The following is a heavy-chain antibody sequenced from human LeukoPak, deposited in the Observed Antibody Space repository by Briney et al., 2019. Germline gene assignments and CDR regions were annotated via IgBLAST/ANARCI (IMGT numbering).Heavy chain of an antibody. Sequence: SVTVSCKASGGTFSSYAISWVRQAPGQGLEWMGRIIPILGIANYAQKFQGRVTITADKSTSTAYMELSSLRSEDTAVYYCATYGSGSYYSFDYWGQGTLVTVSS. J-gene: IGHJ4*02. CDR3: ATYGSGSYYSFDY. CDR1: GGTFSSYA. D-gene: IGHD3-10*01. CDR2: IIPILGIA. V-gene: IGHV1-69*04.